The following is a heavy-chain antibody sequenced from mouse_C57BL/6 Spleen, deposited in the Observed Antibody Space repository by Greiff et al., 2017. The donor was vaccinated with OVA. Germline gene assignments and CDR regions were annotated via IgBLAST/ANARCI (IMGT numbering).Heavy chain of an antibody. CDR2: IYPSDSET. Sequence: QVQLQQSGAELVRHGSSVKLSCKASGYTFTSYWMDWVKQRPGQGLEWIGNIYPSDSETHYNQKFKDKATLTVDKSSSTAYMQLSSLTSEDSAVYYCARDGNYGGAMDYWGQGTSVTVSS. J-gene: IGHJ4*01. D-gene: IGHD2-1*01. CDR3: ARDGNYGGAMDY. V-gene: IGHV1-61*01. CDR1: GYTFTSYW.